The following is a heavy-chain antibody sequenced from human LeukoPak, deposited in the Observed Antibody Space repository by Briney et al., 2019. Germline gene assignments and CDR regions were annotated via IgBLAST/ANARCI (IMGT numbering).Heavy chain of an antibody. Sequence: SETLSLTCDVYGGSFSGYYWSWIRQPPGKGLEWIGEINHSGSTHYNPSLKSRVTISVDTSKNQFSLKLSSVTAADTAVYYCARGGTMVRGVIIMSNWFDPWGQGTLVTVSS. J-gene: IGHJ5*02. CDR2: INHSGST. CDR1: GGSFSGYY. D-gene: IGHD3-10*01. V-gene: IGHV4-34*01. CDR3: ARGGTMVRGVIIMSNWFDP.